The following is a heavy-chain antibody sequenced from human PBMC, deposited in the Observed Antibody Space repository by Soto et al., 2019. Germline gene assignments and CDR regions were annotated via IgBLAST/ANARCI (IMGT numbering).Heavy chain of an antibody. D-gene: IGHD3-3*01. CDR1: GFTFSSYV. J-gene: IGHJ3*02. Sequence: PGGSLRLSCAASGFTFSSYVMSWVRQAPGKGLEWVSAISGSGGSTYYADSVKGRFTISRDNSKNTLYLQMNSLRAEDTAVYYCAKALGRAIFGVDSWAFDIWGQGTMVTVSS. V-gene: IGHV3-23*01. CDR2: ISGSGGST. CDR3: AKALGRAIFGVDSWAFDI.